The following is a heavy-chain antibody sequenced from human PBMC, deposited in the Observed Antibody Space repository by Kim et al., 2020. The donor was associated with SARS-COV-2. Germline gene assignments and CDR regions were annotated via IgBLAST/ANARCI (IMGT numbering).Heavy chain of an antibody. V-gene: IGHV3-30*03. CDR3: ACQYSSTFAY. D-gene: IGHD6-13*01. CDR1: GFTFISYG. Sequence: GGSLRLSCAASGFTFISYGMHWVRQAPGKGMEWVAVISYDGSNKYYADSVKGRFTISRDNSKNTLYLQMNSLRAEETAVYSCACQYSSTFAYWGKGTLV. CDR2: ISYDGSNK. J-gene: IGHJ4*02.